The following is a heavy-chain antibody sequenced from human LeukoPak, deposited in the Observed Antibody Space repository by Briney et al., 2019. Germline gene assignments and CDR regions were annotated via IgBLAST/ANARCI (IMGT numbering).Heavy chain of an antibody. CDR2: IDGDGNIT. CDR1: GFTFRTYY. V-gene: IGHV3-74*01. J-gene: IGHJ4*02. D-gene: IGHD6-13*01. CDR3: ARQAAAVDIDY. Sequence: GGSLRLSCSASGFTFRTYYMHWVGQAPGKGLVWVSRIDGDGNITTYADSVKGRFTISRDNAKNSLYLQMNSLSDEDTAVYYCARQAAAVDIDYWGQGTLVTVSS.